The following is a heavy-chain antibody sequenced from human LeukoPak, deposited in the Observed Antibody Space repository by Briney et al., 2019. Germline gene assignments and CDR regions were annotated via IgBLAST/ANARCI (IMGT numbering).Heavy chain of an antibody. V-gene: IGHV1-24*01. CDR3: ATRIVTYSSSWSALFDY. Sequence: GASVKVSCKVSGYTLTELSMHWVRQAPGKGLEWMGGFDPEDGETIYAQKFQGRVTMTEDTSTDTAYMELSSLRSEDTAVYYCATRIVTYSSSWSALFDYWGQGTLVTVSS. CDR2: FDPEDGET. CDR1: GYTLTELS. D-gene: IGHD6-13*01. J-gene: IGHJ4*02.